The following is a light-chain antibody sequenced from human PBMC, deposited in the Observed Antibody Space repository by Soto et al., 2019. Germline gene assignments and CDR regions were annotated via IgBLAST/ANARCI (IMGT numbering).Light chain of an antibody. CDR2: AAS. V-gene: IGKV1-27*01. CDR1: QGISSY. J-gene: IGKJ1*01. Sequence: DIQLTQSPSSLSVSVGDRATITCRASQGISSYLAWYQQKPGQVPRLLIYAASTWQTGVPARFSGSGSGTDFTLTISSLQPEDVTTYYCQQHNSGPITFGQGTRVEIK. CDR3: QQHNSGPIT.